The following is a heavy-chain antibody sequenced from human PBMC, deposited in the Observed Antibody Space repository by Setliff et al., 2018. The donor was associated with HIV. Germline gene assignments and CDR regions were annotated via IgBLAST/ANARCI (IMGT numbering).Heavy chain of an antibody. Sequence: PSETLSLTCTVSGGSIRSYYWGWIRQPPGKGLEWIGSIYHGGSTLYNRSLESRVTTSVDTSKNQLSLNLRSATAADTAVYYCARQKDHNFWSGFFIWGQGTLVTV. D-gene: IGHD3-3*01. V-gene: IGHV4-38-2*02. CDR3: ARQKDHNFWSGFFI. CDR1: GGSIRSYY. CDR2: IYHGGST. J-gene: IGHJ4*02.